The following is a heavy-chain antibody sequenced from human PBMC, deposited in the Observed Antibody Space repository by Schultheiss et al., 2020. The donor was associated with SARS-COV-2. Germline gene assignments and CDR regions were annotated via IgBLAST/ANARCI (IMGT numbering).Heavy chain of an antibody. CDR1: GFTFSDHY. Sequence: GGSLRLSCAASGFTFSDHYMSWIRQAPGEGLEWVSYISSSGSTIYYADSVKGRFTISRDNAKNSLYLQMNSLRAADTAVYYCAREGPDYGDYFSFGMDVWGQGTAVTVSS. J-gene: IGHJ6*02. CDR2: ISSSGSTI. CDR3: AREGPDYGDYFSFGMDV. V-gene: IGHV3-11*04. D-gene: IGHD4-17*01.